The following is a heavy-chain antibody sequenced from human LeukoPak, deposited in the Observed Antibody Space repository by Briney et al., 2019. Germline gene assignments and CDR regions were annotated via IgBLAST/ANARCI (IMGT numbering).Heavy chain of an antibody. D-gene: IGHD5-18*01. CDR2: INHSGST. J-gene: IGHJ4*02. CDR3: ASAMGYSYGIDY. Sequence: SETLSLTCAVYGGSFSGYYWSWIRQPPGKGLEWIGEINHSGSTNYNPSLKSRVTMSVDTSKNQFSLKLSSVTAADTAVYYCASAMGYSYGIDYWGQGTLVTVSS. V-gene: IGHV4-34*01. CDR1: GGSFSGYY.